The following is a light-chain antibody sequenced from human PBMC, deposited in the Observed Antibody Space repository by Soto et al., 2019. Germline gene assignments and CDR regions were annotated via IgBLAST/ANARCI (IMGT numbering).Light chain of an antibody. CDR1: SSNIGAGYD. Sequence: QSVLTQPPSVSRAPGQRITISCTGSSSNIGAGYDVHWYQQRPGTAPKLLIFGNINRPSGVPDRFSGSKSGTSASLAITGLQAEDEGDYYCQSYDSTLSARDVFGTGTKLTVL. V-gene: IGLV1-40*01. J-gene: IGLJ1*01. CDR2: GNI. CDR3: QSYDSTLSARDV.